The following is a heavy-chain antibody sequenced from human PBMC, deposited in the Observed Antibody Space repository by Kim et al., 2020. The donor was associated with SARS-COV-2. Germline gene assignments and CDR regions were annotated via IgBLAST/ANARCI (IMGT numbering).Heavy chain of an antibody. J-gene: IGHJ5*02. Sequence: ASVKVSCKASGGTFSSYAISWVRQAPGQGLEWMGGIIPIFGTANYAQKFQGRVTITADESTSTAYMELSSLRSEDTAVYYCARDMIRYFDWLLLGGWFDPWGQGTLVTVSS. CDR3: ARDMIRYFDWLLLGGWFDP. CDR2: IIPIFGTA. CDR1: GGTFSSYA. V-gene: IGHV1-69*13. D-gene: IGHD3-9*01.